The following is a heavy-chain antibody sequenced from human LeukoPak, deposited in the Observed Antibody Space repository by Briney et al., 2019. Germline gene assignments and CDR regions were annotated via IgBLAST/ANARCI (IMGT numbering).Heavy chain of an antibody. Sequence: SETLSLTCTVSGYSISSGYYWGWIRQPPGKGLEWIGSIYHSGSTYYNPSLKSRVTISVDTSKNQFSLKLSSVTAADTAVYYCARRLQLHWYFDLWGRGNLVTVSS. D-gene: IGHD5-24*01. V-gene: IGHV4-38-2*02. CDR2: IYHSGST. CDR1: GYSISSGYY. CDR3: ARRLQLHWYFDL. J-gene: IGHJ2*01.